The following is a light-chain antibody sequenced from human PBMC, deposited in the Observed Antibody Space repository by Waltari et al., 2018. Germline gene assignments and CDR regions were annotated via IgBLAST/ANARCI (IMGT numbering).Light chain of an antibody. Sequence: SYVLTQPPSVSVAPGETARITCGGNNIESKSVHWYRQRPGRAPVVVISYANDRAAGIPERFSGSNSGNTATLTISRVEAGDEADYYCQVWDANTDPGVFGTGTEVTVL. CDR2: YAN. J-gene: IGLJ1*01. CDR3: QVWDANTDPGV. CDR1: NIESKS. V-gene: IGLV3-21*01.